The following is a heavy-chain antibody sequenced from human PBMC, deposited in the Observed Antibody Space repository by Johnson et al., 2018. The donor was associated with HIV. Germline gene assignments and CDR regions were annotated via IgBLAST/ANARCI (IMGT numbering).Heavy chain of an antibody. CDR2: IKSKTDGGTT. CDR3: ARAKVNWTQGDAFDV. D-gene: IGHD1-1*01. Sequence: VQLVESGGGLVQPGGSLRLSCAASGFTFSNAWMSWVRQAPGKGLEWVGRIKSKTDGGTTDYAAPVKGRFTISRDDSKNTLYLQMNSLRADDTAVYYCARAKVNWTQGDAFDVWGQGTMVTVAS. V-gene: IGHV3-15*01. J-gene: IGHJ3*01. CDR1: GFTFSNAW.